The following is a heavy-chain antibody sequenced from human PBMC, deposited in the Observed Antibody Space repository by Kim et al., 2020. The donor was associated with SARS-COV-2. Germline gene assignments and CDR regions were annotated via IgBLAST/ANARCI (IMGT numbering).Heavy chain of an antibody. V-gene: IGHV3-11*04. CDR1: GFTFSDYY. D-gene: IGHD5-18*01. J-gene: IGHJ6*02. CDR2: ISTSGTTI. CDR3: ARVGPYSYGYYYYTMDV. Sequence: GGSLRLSCAASGFTFSDYYMRWIRQAPGKGLEWVSHISTSGTTIYYADSVKGRFTISRDNAQNSLYLQMNSLRAEDTAVYYCARVGPYSYGYYYYTMDVWGQGTTVTVSS.